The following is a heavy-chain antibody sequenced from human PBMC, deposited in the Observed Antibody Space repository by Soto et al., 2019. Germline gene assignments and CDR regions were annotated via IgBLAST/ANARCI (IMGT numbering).Heavy chain of an antibody. V-gene: IGHV3-30-3*01. Sequence: QVRLVESGGGVVQPGRSLRLSCAASGFTFNIYAMHWVRQAPGKGLEWVAVISHDGTSRYYADSVKGRVTISRDNSKSMVFVQMNSLGVEDTAVYYGVRSSGVPTPDFAYWGQGTLVTVSS. CDR2: ISHDGTSR. CDR3: VRSSGVPTPDFAY. J-gene: IGHJ4*02. D-gene: IGHD2-8*01. CDR1: GFTFNIYA.